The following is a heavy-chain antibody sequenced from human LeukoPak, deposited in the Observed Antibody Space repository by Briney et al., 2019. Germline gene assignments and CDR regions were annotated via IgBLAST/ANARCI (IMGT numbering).Heavy chain of an antibody. V-gene: IGHV4-61*02. CDR2: IYTSGST. Sequence: SETLSLTCTASGDSISSGSYYWSWIRQPAGKGLEWIGRIYTSGSTNYNPSLKSRVTISVDASKNQFSLKLSSVTAADTAVYYCARGAAAQYYYYYYGMDVWGQGTTVTVSS. D-gene: IGHD2-2*01. J-gene: IGHJ6*02. CDR3: ARGAAAQYYYYYYGMDV. CDR1: GDSISSGSYY.